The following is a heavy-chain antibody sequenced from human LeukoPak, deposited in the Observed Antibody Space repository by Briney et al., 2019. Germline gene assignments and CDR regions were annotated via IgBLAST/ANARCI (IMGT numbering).Heavy chain of an antibody. CDR2: IIPNSGGT. J-gene: IGHJ4*02. D-gene: IGHD3-22*01. CDR1: GGTFSSYA. Sequence: ASVKVSCKASGGTFSSYAISWVRQAPGQGLEWMGGIIPNSGGTNYAQKFQGRVTMTRDTSISTAYMELSRLRSDDTAVYYCARDLMHYYDSSGYLDWGQGTLVTVSS. CDR3: ARDLMHYYDSSGYLD. V-gene: IGHV1-2*02.